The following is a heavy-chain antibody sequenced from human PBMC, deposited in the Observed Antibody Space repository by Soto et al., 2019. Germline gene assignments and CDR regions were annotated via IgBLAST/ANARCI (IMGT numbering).Heavy chain of an antibody. CDR3: ARQSDTAMVKPYGMDV. CDR1: GYSFTSYW. Sequence: GESLKISCKGSGYSFTSYWIGWVRQMPGKGLEWMGIIYPGDSDTRYSPSFQGQVTISADKSISTAYLQWSSLKASDTAMYYCARQSDTAMVKPYGMDVWGQGTTVTVSS. D-gene: IGHD5-18*01. CDR2: IYPGDSDT. J-gene: IGHJ6*02. V-gene: IGHV5-51*01.